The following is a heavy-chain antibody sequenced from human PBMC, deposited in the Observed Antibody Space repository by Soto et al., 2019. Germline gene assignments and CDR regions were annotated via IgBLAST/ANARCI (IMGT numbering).Heavy chain of an antibody. V-gene: IGHV3-30-3*01. CDR3: AQLQY. Sequence: QVPLVESGGGVVQPGKSLRLSCAASGFTFSNYAMDWVRQAPGKGLEWVAVISYDGTNKYYADSVKGRFTISRDNSRNTLYLQMNSLRAEDTAVYYCAQLQYWGQGTLVTVSS. J-gene: IGHJ4*02. D-gene: IGHD1-26*01. CDR1: GFTFSNYA. CDR2: ISYDGTNK.